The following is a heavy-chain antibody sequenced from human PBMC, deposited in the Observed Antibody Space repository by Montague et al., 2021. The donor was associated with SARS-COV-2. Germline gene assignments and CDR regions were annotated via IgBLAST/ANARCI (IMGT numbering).Heavy chain of an antibody. V-gene: IGHV4-34*01. CDR1: GGFLSGYY. CDR2: VNDSGSN. J-gene: IGHJ6*03. Sequence: SETLSLTCAVYGGFLSGYYWSWIRQPPGKGLEWIGEVNDSGSNYXXPSLKGRVTISVDTSKNQFSLKLGSVTAADTAVYYCARGRAARSITIFGVVNPAIRYYYYMDVWGKGTTVTVSS. CDR3: ARGRAARSITIFGVVNPAIRYYYYMDV. D-gene: IGHD3-3*01.